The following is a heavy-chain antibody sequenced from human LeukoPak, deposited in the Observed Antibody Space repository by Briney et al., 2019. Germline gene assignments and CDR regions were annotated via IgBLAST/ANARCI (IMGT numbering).Heavy chain of an antibody. D-gene: IGHD2-2*02. V-gene: IGHV1-2*02. CDR1: GYTFTDYY. Sequence: GASVTVSYKASGYTFTDYYMHWVRQAPGQGLEWMGWINPNSCGTNYPQKFQGRVTMTRDTSISTDYMELRRLRSDDTAVYYCARDLLPGDIVVVPAAITRAFDIWGQGTMVTVSS. CDR2: INPNSCGT. CDR3: ARDLLPGDIVVVPAAITRAFDI. J-gene: IGHJ3*02.